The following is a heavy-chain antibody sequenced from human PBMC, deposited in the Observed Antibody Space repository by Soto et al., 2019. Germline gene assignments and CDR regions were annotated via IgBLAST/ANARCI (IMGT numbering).Heavy chain of an antibody. CDR2: IIPIFGTA. J-gene: IGHJ6*02. Sequence: QVQLVQSGAEVKKPGSSVKVSCKASGGTFGSYAISWVRQAPGQGLEWMGGIIPIFGTANYAQKFQGRVTITADEYTNTACMDLRRLSSEDTAVYYCARGKRLRSIVVVVRRIHYCGMDVWGQGTTVTVSS. CDR3: ARGKRLRSIVVVVRRIHYCGMDV. CDR1: GGTFGSYA. D-gene: IGHD2-15*01. V-gene: IGHV1-69*01.